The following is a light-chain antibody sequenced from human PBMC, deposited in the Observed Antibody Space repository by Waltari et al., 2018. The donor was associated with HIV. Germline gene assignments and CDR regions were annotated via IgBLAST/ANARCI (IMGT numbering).Light chain of an antibody. Sequence: EIVLTQSPATLSLSPGERATLSCRASQSVSSYLAWYQQKPGQAPRLLIYDATNRATGIPGMFSGSGSGTDFTLTISSLGPEDFAVYYCQRRSNWPPWTFGQGTKVEIK. V-gene: IGKV3-11*01. CDR2: DAT. CDR3: QRRSNWPPWT. J-gene: IGKJ1*01. CDR1: QSVSSY.